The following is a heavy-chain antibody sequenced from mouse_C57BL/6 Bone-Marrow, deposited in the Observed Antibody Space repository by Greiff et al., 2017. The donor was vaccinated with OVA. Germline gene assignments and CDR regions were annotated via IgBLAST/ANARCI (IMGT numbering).Heavy chain of an antibody. D-gene: IGHD1-1*01. CDR1: GFTFSDYY. V-gene: IGHV5-12*01. Sequence: EVMLVESGGGLVQPGGSLKLSCAASGFTFSDYYMYWVRQTPEKRLEWVAYISNGGGSTYYPDTVKGRFTISRDNAKNTLYLQMSRLKSEDTAMYYCARQENFITTVVATYWYFDVWGTGTTVTVSS. CDR3: ARQENFITTVVATYWYFDV. CDR2: ISNGGGST. J-gene: IGHJ1*03.